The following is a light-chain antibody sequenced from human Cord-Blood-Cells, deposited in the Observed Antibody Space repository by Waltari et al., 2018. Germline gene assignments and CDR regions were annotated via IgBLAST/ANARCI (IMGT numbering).Light chain of an antibody. CDR1: SSHVGGYNY. Sequence: QSALTQPGPVSGSPGQSITISCTGTSSHVGGYNYVSWYQQHPGKAPKLMIYDVSKRPSGVSNRFSGSKSGNTASLTISGLQAEDEADYYCSSYTSSSTWVFGGGTKLTVL. V-gene: IGLV2-14*01. J-gene: IGLJ3*02. CDR3: SSYTSSSTWV. CDR2: DVS.